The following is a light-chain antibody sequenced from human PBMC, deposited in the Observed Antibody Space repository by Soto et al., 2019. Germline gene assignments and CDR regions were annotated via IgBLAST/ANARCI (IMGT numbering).Light chain of an antibody. CDR3: QPSSRSPCT. J-gene: IGKJ1*01. Sequence: DIQMTQSPSSLSASVGDRVTITCRASQSIFNYLNWYQQKPGKAPKLLIFATSNLQSGVPSRFSGSGSGTEFTLTISSLQLEDFATYSCQPSSRSPCTFGQGTKVEIK. CDR1: QSIFNY. V-gene: IGKV1-39*01. CDR2: ATS.